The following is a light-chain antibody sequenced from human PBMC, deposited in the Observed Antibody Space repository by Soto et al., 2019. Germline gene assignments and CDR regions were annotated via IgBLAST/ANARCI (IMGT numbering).Light chain of an antibody. J-gene: IGKJ5*01. CDR1: QGISNY. CDR2: TAS. Sequence: DIQLSQSPSFLSASVGDRVTITYRASQGISNYLAWYQRKPGKAPKLLISTASILQSGVPSRFSGSGSGTEFTLTISSLQPEDFATYYCQQLTSYPITFGQGTRLEIK. V-gene: IGKV1-9*01. CDR3: QQLTSYPIT.